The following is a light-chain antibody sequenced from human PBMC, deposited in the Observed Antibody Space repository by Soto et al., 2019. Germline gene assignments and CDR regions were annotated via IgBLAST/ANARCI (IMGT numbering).Light chain of an antibody. V-gene: IGLV3-1*01. CDR1: KLGDKY. J-gene: IGLJ1*01. CDR2: QDS. Sequence: SYELTQPPSVSVSPGQTASITCSGDKLGDKYVCWYHQKPGQSPVLVIYQDSKRPSGIPERFSGSNSGNTATLTISGTQPMDEANYYCQAWDRSPGVFGTGTKVTVL. CDR3: QAWDRSPGV.